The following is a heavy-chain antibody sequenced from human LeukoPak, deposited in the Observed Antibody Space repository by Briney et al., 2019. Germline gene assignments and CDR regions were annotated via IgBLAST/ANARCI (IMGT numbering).Heavy chain of an antibody. CDR3: ARGLSGYSYGYYFDY. CDR1: GYTFTGYY. J-gene: IGHJ4*02. V-gene: IGHV1-2*02. D-gene: IGHD5-18*01. CDR2: INPNTGGT. Sequence: ASVKVSCKASGYTFTGYYMHWVRQAPGQGLEWMGWINPNTGGTKYAQKFQGRVTMTRDTSISTAYMELSRLRSDDTAVYYCARGLSGYSYGYYFDYWGQGTLFTVSS.